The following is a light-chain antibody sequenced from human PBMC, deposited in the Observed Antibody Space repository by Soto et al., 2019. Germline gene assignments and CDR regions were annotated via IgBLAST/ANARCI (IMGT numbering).Light chain of an antibody. V-gene: IGLV2-23*01. Sequence: QSVLTQPASVSGSPGQSITITCTGTSSDVGGYKLVSWYQQHPGKAPKLMIYEDSKRPSGLFNRFSGSKSGNTAALTISGLQAEDEAEYYCSSYAGSSTWVFGGGTKLTVL. CDR3: SSYAGSSTWV. CDR1: SSDVGGYKL. CDR2: EDS. J-gene: IGLJ3*02.